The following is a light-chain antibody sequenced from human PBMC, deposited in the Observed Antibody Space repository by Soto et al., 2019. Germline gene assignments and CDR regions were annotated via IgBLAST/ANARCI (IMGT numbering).Light chain of an antibody. J-gene: IGLJ1*01. CDR2: DVS. CDR3: SSYTSNSVYV. V-gene: IGLV2-14*01. CDR1: SSDVGGYNY. Sequence: QSALTQPASVSGSPGQSITISCTGTSSDVGGYNYVSWYQQHPGKAPKLMIYDVSNRPSGVSNRFSGSKSGNTASLTISGLQAEDEADYYCSSYTSNSVYVFGTGTKLTVL.